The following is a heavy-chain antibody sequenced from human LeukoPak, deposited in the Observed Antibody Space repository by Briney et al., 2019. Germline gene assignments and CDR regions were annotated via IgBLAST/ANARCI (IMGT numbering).Heavy chain of an antibody. CDR1: GFTFSSYS. Sequence: RGSLRPSCAASGFTFSSYSMNWVRHAPGKGLGWVSYISSSSSTIYYADSGEGRFTISRDNAKISLYLQMYSLRAEDTTVYYYARYVENYYYYYMDVWGKGTTVTVSS. V-gene: IGHV3-48*04. D-gene: IGHD3-16*01. CDR3: ARYVENYYYYYMDV. J-gene: IGHJ6*03. CDR2: ISSSSSTI.